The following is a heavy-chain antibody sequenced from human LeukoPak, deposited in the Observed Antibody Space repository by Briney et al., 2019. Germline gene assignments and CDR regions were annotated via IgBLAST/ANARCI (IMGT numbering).Heavy chain of an antibody. CDR1: GFTFSGSA. Sequence: GGSLRLSCAASGFTFSGSALHWVRQASGKGLEWVGRIRTKANSYATAYAASVKGRFTVSRDDSKNTAYLQMNNLKAEDTAVYYCTRHVPNRGYASFEYWGQGTLVTVSS. CDR2: IRTKANSYAT. V-gene: IGHV3-73*01. J-gene: IGHJ4*02. D-gene: IGHD5-12*01. CDR3: TRHVPNRGYASFEY.